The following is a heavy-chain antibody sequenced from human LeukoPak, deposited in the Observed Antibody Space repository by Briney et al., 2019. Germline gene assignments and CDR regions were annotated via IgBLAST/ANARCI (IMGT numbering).Heavy chain of an antibody. CDR1: GFTFDDYG. J-gene: IGHJ4*02. CDR2: INWNGGST. CDR3: ARWVFVGGWYYFDY. D-gene: IGHD6-19*01. Sequence: GGSLRLSCAASGFTFDDYGMIWVRQAPGKGLEWVSGINWNGGSTGYADSVKGRFTISRDNAKTSLYLQMNSLRAEDTALYYCARWVFVGGWYYFDYWGQGTLVTVSS. V-gene: IGHV3-20*04.